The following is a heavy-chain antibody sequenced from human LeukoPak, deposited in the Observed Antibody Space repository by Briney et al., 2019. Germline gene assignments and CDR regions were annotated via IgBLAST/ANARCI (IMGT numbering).Heavy chain of an antibody. CDR2: IHHSGSA. V-gene: IGHV4-4*02. J-gene: IGHJ4*02. Sequence: PSETLSLTCAVSGASISSNWWNWVRQPPGKGLEWIGEIHHSGSANYNPSLKSRVTISLDTSENHFSLRLSSVTAADTAVYYCARQPPHYYDSSGPTGYFDYWGQGTLVTVSS. D-gene: IGHD3-22*01. CDR3: ARQPPHYYDSSGPTGYFDY. CDR1: GASISSNW.